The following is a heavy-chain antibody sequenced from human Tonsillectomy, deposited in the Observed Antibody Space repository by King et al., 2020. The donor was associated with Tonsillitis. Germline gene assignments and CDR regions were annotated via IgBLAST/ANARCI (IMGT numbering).Heavy chain of an antibody. CDR2: IWYDGSHK. CDR1: GFTFSSYG. Sequence: VQLVESGGGVIQPGRSLRLSCTASGFTFSSYGIHWVRQAPGKGLEWVALIWYDGSHKHYADSVKGRFTISRDNSKNTLYLQMNSLRAEDTAVYYCARGVYQLDYWGQGTLATVSP. J-gene: IGHJ4*02. D-gene: IGHD6-6*01. V-gene: IGHV3-33*01. CDR3: ARGVYQLDY.